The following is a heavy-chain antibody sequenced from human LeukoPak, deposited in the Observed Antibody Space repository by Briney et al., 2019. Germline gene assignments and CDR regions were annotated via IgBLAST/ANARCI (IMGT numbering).Heavy chain of an antibody. CDR2: MNPNSGNT. Sequence: ASVKVSCKASGYTFTSYDINWVRQATGQGLEWMGWMNPNSGNTGYAQKFQGRVTMTRNTSISTAYMELSSLRFEDTAVYYCARAPPARRYCSSTSCYPNRFDPWGQGTLVTVSS. CDR1: GYTFTSYD. V-gene: IGHV1-8*01. J-gene: IGHJ5*02. D-gene: IGHD2-2*01. CDR3: ARAPPARRYCSSTSCYPNRFDP.